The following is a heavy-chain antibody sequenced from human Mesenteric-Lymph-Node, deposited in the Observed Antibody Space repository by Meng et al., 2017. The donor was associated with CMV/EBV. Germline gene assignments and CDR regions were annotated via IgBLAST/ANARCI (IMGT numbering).Heavy chain of an antibody. J-gene: IGHJ4*02. CDR1: GDSVSSGSYY. D-gene: IGHD3-10*01. CDR3: ARSYGSGSTNDY. V-gene: IGHV4-61*01. Sequence: CTVSGDSVSSGSYYWSWIRQPPGKGLEWTEYIYYSGSTNYNPSLKSRVTISVDTSKNQFSLKLSSVTAADTAVYYCARSYGSGSTNDYWGQGTLVTVSS. CDR2: IYYSGST.